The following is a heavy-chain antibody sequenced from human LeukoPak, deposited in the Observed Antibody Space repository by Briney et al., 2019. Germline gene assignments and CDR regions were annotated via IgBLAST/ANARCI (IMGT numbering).Heavy chain of an antibody. CDR2: ISGSGGST. D-gene: IGHD1-26*01. CDR3: AKDDSGSYYIPYYFDY. CDR1: GFTFSSYW. J-gene: IGHJ4*02. V-gene: IGHV3-23*01. Sequence: GGSLRLSCAASGFTFSSYWMHWVRQAPGKGLEWVSAISGSGGSTYYADSVKGRFTISRDKSKNTLYLQMNSLRAEDTAVYYCAKDDSGSYYIPYYFDYWGQGTLVTVSS.